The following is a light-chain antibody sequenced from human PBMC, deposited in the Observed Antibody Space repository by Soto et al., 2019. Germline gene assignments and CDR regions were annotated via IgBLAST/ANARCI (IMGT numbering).Light chain of an antibody. CDR2: EVN. Sequence: QSVLTQPPSASGSPGQSVTIPCAGTSTDVGEYNYVSWYQQHPGKVPKLIIFEVNKRPSGVPDRFSGSKSGDTASLTVSVLHAEDEDDYYCSSFVGAPVIFGGGTKLTVL. V-gene: IGLV2-8*01. J-gene: IGLJ2*01. CDR1: STDVGEYNY. CDR3: SSFVGAPVI.